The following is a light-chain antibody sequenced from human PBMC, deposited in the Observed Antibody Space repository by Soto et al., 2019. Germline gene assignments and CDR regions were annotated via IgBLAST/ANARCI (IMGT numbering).Light chain of an antibody. CDR3: QQYYNWPT. Sequence: EIGMTQSPVTLSVSPGERATLSCMASQSVSSNLAGSQQKPGQAPRLLIYAASTRATGIPARFSGSGSGTEFTLTISSLQSEDFAVYYCQQYYNWPTFGQGTRLESK. CDR2: AAS. J-gene: IGKJ5*01. CDR1: QSVSSN. V-gene: IGKV3-15*01.